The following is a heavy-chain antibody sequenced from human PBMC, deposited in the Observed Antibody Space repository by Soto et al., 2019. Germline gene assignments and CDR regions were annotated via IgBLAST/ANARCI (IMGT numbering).Heavy chain of an antibody. Sequence: QVQLQQWGAGLLKPSETLSLTCAVSGGSFSGFHWTWVRQSPGKGLEWIGQSNHDGTIVCNPSLGSPLTLSIDTSKNHFSLTLSSVSAADSAVYYCASCHMWPQVVYRAFRIWGQGTVVTVSS. CDR3: ASCHMWPQVVYRAFRI. J-gene: IGHJ1*01. D-gene: IGHD1-26*01. CDR1: GGSFSGFH. CDR2: SNHDGTI. V-gene: IGHV4-34*01.